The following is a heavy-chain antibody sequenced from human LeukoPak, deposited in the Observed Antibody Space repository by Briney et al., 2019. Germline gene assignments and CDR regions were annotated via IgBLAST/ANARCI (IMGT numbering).Heavy chain of an antibody. CDR3: ARDKVVPAPLGGAYYYYGMDV. CDR1: GGTFSSYA. D-gene: IGHD2-2*01. Sequence: ASVKVSCKASGGTFSSYAISWVRQAPGQGLEWMGGIIPIFGTANYAQKFQGRVTITADESTSTAYMELSSLRSEDTAVYYCARDKVVPAPLGGAYYYYGMDVWGQGTTVTVSS. CDR2: IIPIFGTA. V-gene: IGHV1-69*13. J-gene: IGHJ6*02.